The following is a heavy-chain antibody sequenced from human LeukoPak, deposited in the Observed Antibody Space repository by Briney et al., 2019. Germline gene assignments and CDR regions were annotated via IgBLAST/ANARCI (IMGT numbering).Heavy chain of an antibody. CDR2: IYYSGST. CDR3: ARHLTNAFDI. V-gene: IGHV4-59*08. J-gene: IGHJ3*02. CDR1: GGSISSYY. Sequence: SETLSLTCTVPGGSISSYYWSWIRQPPGKGLEWIGYIYYSGSTNCNPSLKSRVTISVDTSKNQFSLKLSSVTAADTAVYYCARHLTNAFDIWGQGTMVTVSS.